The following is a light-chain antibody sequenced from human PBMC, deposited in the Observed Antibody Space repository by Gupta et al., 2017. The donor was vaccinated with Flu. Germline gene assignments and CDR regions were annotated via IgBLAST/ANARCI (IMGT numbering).Light chain of an antibody. V-gene: IGKV1-5*03. CDR2: KAS. CDR3: QQYSSYPRT. Sequence: DIQMTQSPSTLSASVGDRVTITCRASQTIYSWLAWYQQKPGKAPKVLVSKASRLESGVPLRFSGSGSGTEFTLTISSLQPDDFATYYCQQYSSYPRTFGQGTKVEIK. CDR1: QTIYSW. J-gene: IGKJ1*01.